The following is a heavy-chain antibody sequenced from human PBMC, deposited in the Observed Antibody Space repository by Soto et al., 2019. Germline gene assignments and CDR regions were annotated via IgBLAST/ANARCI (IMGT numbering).Heavy chain of an antibody. CDR2: IKQSGNEK. Sequence: EVQLVDSGGALVQPGESLRLSCAASGFTFSDYFMTWVRQAPGKGLEWVATIKQSGNEKYYVDSVKGRFTISRDNAKNSLYLQMNALIAHDTAVYYCARGHWLGYWGQGTLVTVSS. V-gene: IGHV3-7*01. CDR1: GFTFSDYF. CDR3: ARGHWLGY. J-gene: IGHJ4*02. D-gene: IGHD6-19*01.